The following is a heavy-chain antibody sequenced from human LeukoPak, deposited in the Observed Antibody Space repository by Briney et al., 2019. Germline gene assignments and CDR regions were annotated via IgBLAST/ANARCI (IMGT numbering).Heavy chain of an antibody. CDR1: GGSTSSGGYS. V-gene: IGHV4-30-2*01. CDR2: IYHSGNT. Sequence: SQTLSLTCAVSGGSTSSGGYSWSWIRQPPGKGLEWIGYIYHSGNTYYNPSLKSRVTISVDRSKNQFSLKLSSVTAADTAVYYCARGVPLSGYYYGASYDAFDIWGQGTMVTVSS. J-gene: IGHJ3*02. D-gene: IGHD3-22*01. CDR3: ARGVPLSGYYYGASYDAFDI.